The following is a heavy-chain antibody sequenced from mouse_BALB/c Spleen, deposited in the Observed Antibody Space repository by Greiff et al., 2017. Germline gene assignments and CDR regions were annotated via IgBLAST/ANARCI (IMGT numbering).Heavy chain of an antibody. V-gene: IGHV3-2*02. Sequence: EVMLVESGPGLVKPSQSLSLTCTVTGYSITSDYAWNWIRQFPGNKLEWMGYISYSGSTSYNPSLKSRISITRDTSKNHFFLQLNSVTTEDTATYYCANYYGSSTVWFAYWGQGTLVTVSA. CDR3: ANYYGSSTVWFAY. CDR1: GYSITSDYA. J-gene: IGHJ3*01. CDR2: ISYSGST. D-gene: IGHD1-1*01.